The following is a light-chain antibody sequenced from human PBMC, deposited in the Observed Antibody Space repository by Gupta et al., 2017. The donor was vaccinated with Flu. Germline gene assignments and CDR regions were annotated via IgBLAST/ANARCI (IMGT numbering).Light chain of an antibody. V-gene: IGLV2-18*02. CDR1: SSDIGNYNR. CDR3: SSDTSIYTSV. CDR2: EVS. Sequence: QSALTQPPSVSGSPGQSVTIPCTGTSSDIGNYNRVSWYQQPPATAPKLMIYEVSNRPSGVPDRFSVSKSGNTASLTISGRQAEDEADYYCSSDTSIYTSVFGTGTKLTVL. J-gene: IGLJ1*01.